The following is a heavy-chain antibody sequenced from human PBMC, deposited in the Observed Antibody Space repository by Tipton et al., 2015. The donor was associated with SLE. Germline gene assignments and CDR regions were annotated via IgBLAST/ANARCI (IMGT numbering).Heavy chain of an antibody. J-gene: IGHJ4*02. D-gene: IGHD6-13*01. CDR2: INHSGST. Sequence: TLSLTCAVYDGSFSGYYWSWIRQPPGKGLEWIGEINHSGSTNYSPSLKSRVTISRDISKNQVSLELTSVTAADTALYYCARGGIGAAAAEYWGQGTLVTVSS. V-gene: IGHV4-34*01. CDR3: ARGGIGAAAAEY. CDR1: DGSFSGYY.